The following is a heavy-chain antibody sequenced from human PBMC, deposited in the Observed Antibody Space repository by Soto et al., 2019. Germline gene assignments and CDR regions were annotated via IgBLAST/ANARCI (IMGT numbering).Heavy chain of an antibody. J-gene: IGHJ4*02. D-gene: IGHD6-13*01. V-gene: IGHV3-33*01. CDR3: AREVSQQRVPYFDY. Sequence: QVQLVESGGGVVQPGRSLRLSCIASGFTFSTYAMHWVRQAPGKGLDWVAVIWYDGSNEDYVDSVKGRFTISRDNSKKTMYLQMKSLRADVTAVYFCAREVSQQRVPYFDYYGQGTVGTVAS. CDR1: GFTFSTYA. CDR2: IWYDGSNE.